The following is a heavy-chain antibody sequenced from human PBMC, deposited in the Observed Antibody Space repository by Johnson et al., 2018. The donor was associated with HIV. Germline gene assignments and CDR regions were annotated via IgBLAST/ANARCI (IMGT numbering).Heavy chain of an antibody. CDR2: ISGSGGST. V-gene: IGHV3-23*04. D-gene: IGHD6-19*01. CDR1: GFTFNSYW. CDR3: AKDNTDSSGWFSLSGAFDI. J-gene: IGHJ3*02. Sequence: VQLVESGGGLVQPGGSLRLSCAASGFTFNSYWMTWVRQAPGKGLEWVSAISGSGGSTYYADSLKGRFTISRDNSKNTLYLQMNSLRAEDTAVYYCAKDNTDSSGWFSLSGAFDIWGQGTMVTVSS.